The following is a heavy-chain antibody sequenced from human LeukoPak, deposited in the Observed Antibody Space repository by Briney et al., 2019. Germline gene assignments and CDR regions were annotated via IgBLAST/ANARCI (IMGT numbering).Heavy chain of an antibody. J-gene: IGHJ4*02. V-gene: IGHV4-39*01. CDR3: ARSPRSYYGSRTWIDY. CDR2: IYYSGST. CDR1: GGSISSTSYY. Sequence: PSETLSLTCTFSGGSISSTSYYWGWIRQPPGKGLEWIGSIYYSGSTYYNPSLKSRVTISVDTSKNQFSLKLSSVTAADSAVYYCARSPRSYYGSRTWIDYWGQGTLVTVSS. D-gene: IGHD3-10*01.